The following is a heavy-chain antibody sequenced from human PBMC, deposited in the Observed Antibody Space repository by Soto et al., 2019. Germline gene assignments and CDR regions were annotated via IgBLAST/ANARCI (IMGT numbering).Heavy chain of an antibody. CDR3: EKVGVATDGDYF. V-gene: IGHV3-11*03. J-gene: IGHJ4*02. CDR2: ISLSRGYT. Sequence: GGSLRLSCAASGFIFSDFYMSWIRQAPGKGLEWVSYISLSRGYTKYADSVKGRFTISRDNSKNMVFLQMNSLRIEDTALYFCEKVGVATDGDYFWGQGTVVTVSS. CDR1: GFIFSDFY. D-gene: IGHD3-3*01.